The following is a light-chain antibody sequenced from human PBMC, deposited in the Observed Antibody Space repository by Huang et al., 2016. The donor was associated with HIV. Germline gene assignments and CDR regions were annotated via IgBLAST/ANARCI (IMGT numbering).Light chain of an antibody. CDR3: QQSYSTLIT. CDR1: QSIDGY. V-gene: IGKV1-39*01. J-gene: IGKJ5*01. CDR2: SAS. Sequence: IQMTQSPSSLSASVGDRVTITCRAGQSIDGYLNWYQQKSGKAPKLLISSASTLHTGVPPRFSGSGSGTDYTLIINNVQPDDFATYFCQQSYSTLITCGQGSRL.